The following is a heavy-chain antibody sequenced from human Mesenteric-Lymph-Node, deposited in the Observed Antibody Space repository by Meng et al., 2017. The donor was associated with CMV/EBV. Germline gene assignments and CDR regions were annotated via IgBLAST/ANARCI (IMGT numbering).Heavy chain of an antibody. CDR2: ISSNSLTST. Sequence: GESLKISCAASGFSFSSHSMNWVRQAPGKGLEWVSCISSNSLTSTYYGDSVKGRFTISRDNAKNSLYLQMNSLRAEDTALYHCARGAYYDSDSGGDAFDIWGQGTMVTVSS. CDR1: GFSFSSHS. CDR3: ARGAYYDSDSGGDAFDI. V-gene: IGHV3-21*04. J-gene: IGHJ3*02. D-gene: IGHD3-22*01.